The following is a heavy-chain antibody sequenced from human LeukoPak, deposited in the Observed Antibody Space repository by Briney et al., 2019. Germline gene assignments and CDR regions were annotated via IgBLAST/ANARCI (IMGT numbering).Heavy chain of an antibody. CDR2: IWSDGNNK. Sequence: PGGSLRLSCAAPGFTFSTYGMHWVRQAPGKGLEWVAVIWSDGNNKFYADSVKGRFTLSRDNSRNTLSLQMNSLRAEDTAVYYCVKERGPFDAFDIWGQGTMVTVSS. CDR3: VKERGPFDAFDI. CDR1: GFTFSTYG. J-gene: IGHJ3*02. V-gene: IGHV3-33*06.